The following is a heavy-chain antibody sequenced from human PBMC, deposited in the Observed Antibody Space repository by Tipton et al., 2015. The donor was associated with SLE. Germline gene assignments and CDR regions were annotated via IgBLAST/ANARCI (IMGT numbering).Heavy chain of an antibody. V-gene: IGHV3-74*01. CDR3: AKANYYDTSLDI. J-gene: IGHJ3*02. CDR1: GFTFSSYW. Sequence: SLRLSCAASGFTFSSYWVHWVRQAPGKGLVWVSRINIDGSSTTYADSVKGRFTISRDNAKNTLYLQMNSLTEEDTALFYCAKANYYDTSLDIWGQGTMVIVSS. CDR2: INIDGSST. D-gene: IGHD3-22*01.